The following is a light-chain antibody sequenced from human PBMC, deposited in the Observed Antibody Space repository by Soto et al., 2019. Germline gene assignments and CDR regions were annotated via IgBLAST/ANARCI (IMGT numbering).Light chain of an antibody. CDR3: QHYGSSPPFT. Sequence: EIVLTQSPGTLSLSPGERATLSCRASQSISSNYLAWYQQKPGQAPRVLIYGASIRPTGIPDRFSGSGSGADFTLTISRLEPEDCGVYYCQHYGSSPPFTFGPGNKVDIK. CDR1: QSISSNY. J-gene: IGKJ3*01. CDR2: GAS. V-gene: IGKV3-20*01.